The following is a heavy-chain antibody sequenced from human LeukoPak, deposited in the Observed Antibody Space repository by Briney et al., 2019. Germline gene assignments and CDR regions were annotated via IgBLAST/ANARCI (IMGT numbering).Heavy chain of an antibody. CDR1: GYTFTDYY. D-gene: IGHD3-22*01. Sequence: ASVKVSCKASGYTFTDYYMHWVRQVPGQGVEWMGWISPNSGGTNYAQKFQGRVTMTIPTSITTTYMELSRLTSDDTAVYFCTRDGVDSRGRRFEYWGQGTLVTVTS. J-gene: IGHJ4*02. V-gene: IGHV1-2*02. CDR2: ISPNSGGT. CDR3: TRDGVDSRGRRFEY.